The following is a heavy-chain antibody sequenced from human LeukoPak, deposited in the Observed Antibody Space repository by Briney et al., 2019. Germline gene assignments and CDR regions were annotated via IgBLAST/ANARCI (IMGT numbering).Heavy chain of an antibody. Sequence: GASVKVSCKASGYTFSDYYMHWVRQAPGQGLEWMGWINLNSGGTNYAQNFQGWVTMTRDTSISTVYLELSRLRPDDTAVYYCARDTSTVLTPYFDYWGQGTLVTVPS. D-gene: IGHD4-23*01. J-gene: IGHJ4*02. CDR3: ARDTSTVLTPYFDY. CDR1: GYTFSDYY. V-gene: IGHV1-2*04. CDR2: INLNSGGT.